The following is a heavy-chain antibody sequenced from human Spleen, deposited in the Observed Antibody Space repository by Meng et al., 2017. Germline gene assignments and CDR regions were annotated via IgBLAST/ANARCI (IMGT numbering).Heavy chain of an antibody. CDR2: MHYSGST. J-gene: IGHJ4*01. CDR3: GGGATFGQLSDY. D-gene: IGHD3-10*01. Sequence: QVQPQEAGPGLVKPSENLSLTCTVSGGSIRIYYCSWIRQPPSKGLEWIGDMHYSGSTNYNPSLKSRVTMSINTSKNQFSLKVTSVTAADTAVYYWGGGATFGQLSDYWGHGTLVTVSS. V-gene: IGHV4-59*12. CDR1: GGSIRIYY.